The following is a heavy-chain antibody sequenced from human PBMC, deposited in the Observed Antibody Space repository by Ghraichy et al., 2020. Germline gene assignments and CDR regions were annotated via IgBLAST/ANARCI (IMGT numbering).Heavy chain of an antibody. Sequence: CAASGFTLSDYWMNWVRQAPGKGPEWVAIIKQDGSEKHYVDSVKGRCTISRDNAKNSLHLQMNSLRVDDTAVYYCARAAGWVIDYWGQGNLVTVSS. V-gene: IGHV3-7*04. CDR3: ARAAGWVIDY. CDR2: IKQDGSEK. J-gene: IGHJ4*02. D-gene: IGHD2-21*01. CDR1: GFTLSDYW.